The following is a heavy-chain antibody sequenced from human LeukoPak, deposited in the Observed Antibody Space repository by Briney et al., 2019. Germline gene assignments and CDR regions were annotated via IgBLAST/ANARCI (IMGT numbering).Heavy chain of an antibody. D-gene: IGHD6-13*01. CDR1: GGSISSYY. V-gene: IGHV4-59*01. CDR3: ARESAVGIAAAGTRGMLDI. J-gene: IGHJ3*02. Sequence: SETLSLTCIASGGSISSYYWSWIRQPPGKGLEWVGYIYYSGSTNYNPSLKSRVTISVDTSKNQFSLKLSSVTAADTAVYYCARESAVGIAAAGTRGMLDIWGQGTMVTVSS. CDR2: IYYSGST.